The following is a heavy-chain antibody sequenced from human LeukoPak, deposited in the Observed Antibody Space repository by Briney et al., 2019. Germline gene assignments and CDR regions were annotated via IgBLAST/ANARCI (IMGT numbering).Heavy chain of an antibody. D-gene: IGHD3-9*01. CDR3: ARTRYYDILTGYYFDY. CDR2: ISWNSGSI. V-gene: IGHV3-9*03. CDR1: GFTFDDYA. Sequence: GRSLRLSCAASGFTFDDYAMHWVRQAPGKGLEWVSGISWNSGSIGYADSVKGRFTIPRDNAKNSLYLQMNSLRAEDMALYYCARTRYYDILTGYYFDYWGQGTLVTVSS. J-gene: IGHJ4*02.